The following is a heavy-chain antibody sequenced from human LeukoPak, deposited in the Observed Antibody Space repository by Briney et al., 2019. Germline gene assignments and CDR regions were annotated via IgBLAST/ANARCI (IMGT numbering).Heavy chain of an antibody. Sequence: PSETLSLTCTVSGRSISSSSYYWGWIRQPPGKGLEWIGSIYYSGSTYYNPSLKSRVTISVDTSKNQFSLKLSSVTAADTAVYYCARLKEVTVTLAFDIWGQGTMVTVSS. CDR2: IYYSGST. V-gene: IGHV4-39*01. J-gene: IGHJ3*02. D-gene: IGHD4-17*01. CDR1: GRSISSSSYY. CDR3: ARLKEVTVTLAFDI.